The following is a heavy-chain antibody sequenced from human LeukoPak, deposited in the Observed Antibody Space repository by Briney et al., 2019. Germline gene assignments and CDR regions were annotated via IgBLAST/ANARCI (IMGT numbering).Heavy chain of an antibody. V-gene: IGHV3-9*01. CDR2: ISWNSGSI. CDR1: GFTFDDYA. Sequence: GGSLRLSCAASGFTFDDYAMHWVRQAPGKGLEWVSGISWNSGSIGYADSVKGRFTISRDNSKNTLYLQMNSLRAEDTAVYYCAKAFTSGSYDYWGQGTLVTVSS. J-gene: IGHJ4*02. D-gene: IGHD1-26*01. CDR3: AKAFTSGSYDY.